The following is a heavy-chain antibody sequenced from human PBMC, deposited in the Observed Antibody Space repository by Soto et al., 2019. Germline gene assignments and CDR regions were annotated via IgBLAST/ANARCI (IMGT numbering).Heavy chain of an antibody. J-gene: IGHJ6*02. CDR3: AKILSTVTTYYYGMDV. D-gene: IGHD4-17*01. CDR2: ISGSGDST. Sequence: GGSLRLSCAASGFTSSTYPMTWVRQAPGKGLEGVSSISGSGDSTYYTDSVKGRFTISRDNSKNTVYLQMNSLRAEDTAIYYCAKILSTVTTYYYGMDVWGQGTTVTVSS. V-gene: IGHV3-23*01. CDR1: GFTSSTYP.